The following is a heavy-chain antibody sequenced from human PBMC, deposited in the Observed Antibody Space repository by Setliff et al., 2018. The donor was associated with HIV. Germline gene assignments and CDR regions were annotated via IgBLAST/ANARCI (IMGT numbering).Heavy chain of an antibody. V-gene: IGHV4-38-2*01. CDR2: IYHSGST. D-gene: IGHD5-12*01. CDR3: ARGIVATILDY. J-gene: IGHJ4*02. CDR1: GYSISSGYY. Sequence: PSETLSLTCAVSGYSISSGYYWGWIRQPPGKGLEWIGSIYHSGSTYYHPSLKSRVIISLDTSKNHLSLKLSSVTAADTAVYYCARGIVATILDYWGQGTLVTVSS.